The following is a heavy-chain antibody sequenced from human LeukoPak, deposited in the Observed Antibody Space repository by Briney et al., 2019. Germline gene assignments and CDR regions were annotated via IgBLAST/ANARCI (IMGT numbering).Heavy chain of an antibody. D-gene: IGHD3-10*01. CDR3: ARGDYRTYGYFDY. Sequence: GGSLRLSCAASGFIFSGYEMNWVRQAPGKGLEWVSYIPSSGSTRNYADSVKGRFTISRDNAKNPLYLQMNSLRAEDTAVYYCARGDYRTYGYFDYWGQGTLVTVSS. CDR1: GFIFSGYE. J-gene: IGHJ4*02. CDR2: IPSSGSTR. V-gene: IGHV3-48*03.